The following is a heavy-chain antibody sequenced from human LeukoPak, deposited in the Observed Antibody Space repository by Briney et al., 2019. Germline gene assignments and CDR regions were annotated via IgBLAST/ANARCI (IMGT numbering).Heavy chain of an antibody. Sequence: ASVKVSCKASGGTFSSYAISWVRRAPGQGLEWMGGIIPIFGTANYAQKFQGRVTITADESTSIAYMELSSLRSEDTAVYYCARDGTTVVTPRYFDLWGRGTLVTVSS. D-gene: IGHD4-23*01. CDR2: IIPIFGTA. J-gene: IGHJ2*01. CDR3: ARDGTTVVTPRYFDL. CDR1: GGTFSSYA. V-gene: IGHV1-69*01.